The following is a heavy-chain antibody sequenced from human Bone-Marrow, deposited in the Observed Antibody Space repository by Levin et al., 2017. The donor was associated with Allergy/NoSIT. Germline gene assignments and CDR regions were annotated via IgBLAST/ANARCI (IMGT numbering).Heavy chain of an antibody. Sequence: PGGSLRLSCKASGFTFTSSAVQWVRQARGQRLEWIGWIVVGSGNTNYAQKFQERVTITRDMSTSTAYMELSSLRSEDTAVYYCAAGETGTTLDYYYYGMDVWGQGTTVTVSS. CDR2: IVVGSGNT. CDR3: AAGETGTTLDYYYYGMDV. V-gene: IGHV1-58*01. CDR1: GFTFTSSA. D-gene: IGHD1-7*01. J-gene: IGHJ6*02.